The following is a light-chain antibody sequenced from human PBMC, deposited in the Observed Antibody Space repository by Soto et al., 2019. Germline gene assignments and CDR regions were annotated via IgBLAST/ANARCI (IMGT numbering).Light chain of an antibody. V-gene: IGKV2-30*02. CDR3: MQGTHWPIN. J-gene: IGKJ5*01. CDR1: QSLVHSDGIAY. CDR2: KVS. Sequence: DVVMTQSPLSRPVTLGQPASISCRSNQSLVHSDGIAYFSWFQQRPGRSPRRLIYKVSNRDSGVPARISGSGSGTDFALKISRVEAEDVGVYYCMQGTHWPINFGQGTRLEIK.